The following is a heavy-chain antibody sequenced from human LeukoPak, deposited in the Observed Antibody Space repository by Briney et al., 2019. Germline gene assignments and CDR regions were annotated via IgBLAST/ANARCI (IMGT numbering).Heavy chain of an antibody. J-gene: IGHJ6*03. D-gene: IGHD3-10*01. V-gene: IGHV1-2*02. CDR2: INPRNGDT. Sequence: ASVKVSCKASGYPFTGYYVHWVRQAPGHGLEWTGWINPRNGDTHSAQKFQGRVSMTGDTSITTAYMELSSLTSDDTAVYYCATGAQYGLWGVPYFYYMHVWGTGTTVTVSS. CDR3: ATGAQYGLWGVPYFYYMHV. CDR1: GYPFTGYY.